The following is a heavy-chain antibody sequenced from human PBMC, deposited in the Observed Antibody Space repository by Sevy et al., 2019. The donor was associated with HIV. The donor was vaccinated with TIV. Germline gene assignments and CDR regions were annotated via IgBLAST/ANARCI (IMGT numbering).Heavy chain of an antibody. CDR3: AGENAWGRGYS. CDR1: GGSITSLY. D-gene: IGHD1-26*01. J-gene: IGHJ4*02. V-gene: IGHV4-59*08. Sequence: SETLSLTCTVSGGSITSLYWNWIRQPPGKGLEWLANIYYNGHINYNPSLKSRVTLSLDTSKNQFSLRLSSGAAADTAMYYCAGENAWGRGYSWGQGTLVTVSS. CDR2: IYYNGHI.